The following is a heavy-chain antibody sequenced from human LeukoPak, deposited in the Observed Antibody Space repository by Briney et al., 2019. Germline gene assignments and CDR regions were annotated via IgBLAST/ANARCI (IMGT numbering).Heavy chain of an antibody. CDR2: IYYSGST. J-gene: IGHJ4*02. Sequence: PSETLSLTCTVSGGSISSGGYYWRWIRQHPGKGLEWIGYIYYSGSTYYNPSLKSRVTISVDTSKNQFSLKLSSVTAADTAVYYCAARDPYYDSSGYSLDCWGQGTLVTVSS. D-gene: IGHD3-22*01. V-gene: IGHV4-31*03. CDR3: AARDPYYDSSGYSLDC. CDR1: GGSISSGGYY.